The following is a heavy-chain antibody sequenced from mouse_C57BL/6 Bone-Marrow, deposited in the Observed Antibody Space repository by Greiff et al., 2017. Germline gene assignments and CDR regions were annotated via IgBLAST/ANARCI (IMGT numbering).Heavy chain of an antibody. J-gene: IGHJ2*01. CDR1: GFTFSNYW. CDR3: TAGLRVDY. Sequence: DVKFVESGGGLVQPGGSMKLSCVASGFTFSNYWMNWVRQSPEKGLEWVAQIRLKSDNYATHYAESVKGRFTISRDDSKSSVYLQMNNLRAEDTGIYYCTAGLRVDYWGQGTTLTVSS. CDR2: IRLKSDNYAT. V-gene: IGHV6-3*01.